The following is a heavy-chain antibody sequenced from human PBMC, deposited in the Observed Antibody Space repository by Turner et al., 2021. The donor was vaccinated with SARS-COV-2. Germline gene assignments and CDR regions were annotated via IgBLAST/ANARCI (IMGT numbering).Heavy chain of an antibody. J-gene: IGHJ3*02. CDR1: GVTFSSYS. V-gene: IGHV3-21*01. Sequence: EVQLVESGGGLVKHGGSLRLSGAASGVTFSSYSMNWVRQAPGKGLEWVSCISSSSSYIYYADSVKGRFTISRDNAKNSLYLQMNSLRAEDTAVYYCARWDNYYDSSGYYPDAFDIWGQGTMVTVSS. CDR2: ISSSSSYI. CDR3: ARWDNYYDSSGYYPDAFDI. D-gene: IGHD3-22*01.